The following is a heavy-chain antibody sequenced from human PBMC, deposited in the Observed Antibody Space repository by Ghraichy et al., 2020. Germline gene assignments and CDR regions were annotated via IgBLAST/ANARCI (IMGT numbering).Heavy chain of an antibody. Sequence: GGSLRLSCAASGFTFSSYSMNWVRQAPGKGLEWVSYISSSSTTIYYADSVKGRFTISRDNAKKSLYLQMNSLRAEDTAVYYCARDDYYASGRVDYWGQGTLVNVSS. CDR2: ISSSSTTI. CDR1: GFTFSSYS. D-gene: IGHD3-10*01. CDR3: ARDDYYASGRVDY. V-gene: IGHV3-48*04. J-gene: IGHJ4*02.